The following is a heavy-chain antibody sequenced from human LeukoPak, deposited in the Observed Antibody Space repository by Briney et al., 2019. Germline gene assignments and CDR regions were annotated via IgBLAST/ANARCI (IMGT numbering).Heavy chain of an antibody. CDR3: ASRKLGNDY. Sequence: SETLSLTCTVSAGSVSDYYWSWIRQSPGKGLEWIGYIYYTGTSYNPSLKSRVTISADTSKNQFSLNLSSVTAADTAVYYCASRKLGNDYWGQGTLVTVSS. D-gene: IGHD7-27*01. CDR1: AGSVSDYY. J-gene: IGHJ4*02. CDR2: IYYTGT. V-gene: IGHV4-59*02.